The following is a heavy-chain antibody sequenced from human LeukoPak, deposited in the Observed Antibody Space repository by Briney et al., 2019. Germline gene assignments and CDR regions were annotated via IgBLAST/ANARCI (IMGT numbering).Heavy chain of an antibody. V-gene: IGHV3-53*01. Sequence: GGSLRLSCAASGFAFSGYAMSWVRQAPGKGLEWVSVIYSGGGTYYADSVKGRFTISRDNSKNTLYLQMNSLRAEDTAVYYCARGGGYGDYYGDYWGQGTLVTVSS. CDR1: GFAFSGYA. CDR3: ARGGGYGDYYGDY. J-gene: IGHJ4*02. D-gene: IGHD4-17*01. CDR2: IYSGGGT.